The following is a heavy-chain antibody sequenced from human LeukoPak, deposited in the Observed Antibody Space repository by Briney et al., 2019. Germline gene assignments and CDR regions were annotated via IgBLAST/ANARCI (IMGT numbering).Heavy chain of an antibody. V-gene: IGHV3-48*01. CDR1: GFTFSSYS. CDR2: ISSSSSTI. Sequence: GGSLRLSCAASGFTFSSYSMNWVRQAPGKGLEWVSYISSSSSTIYYADSVKGRFTISRDNAKNSLYLQMNSLRAEDTAVYYCARDKDDAFDIWGRGTMVTDSS. CDR3: ARDKDDAFDI. J-gene: IGHJ3*02.